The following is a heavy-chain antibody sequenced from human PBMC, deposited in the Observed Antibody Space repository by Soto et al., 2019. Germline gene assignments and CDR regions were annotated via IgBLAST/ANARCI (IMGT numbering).Heavy chain of an antibody. CDR3: AITAMINRDSSTSFDY. V-gene: IGHV3-15*01. CDR1: GLTFSNVW. CDR2: IKSKSDGETA. D-gene: IGHD5-18*01. Sequence: PGGSLRLSCAASGLTFSNVWMTWVRQAPGKGLEWDGRIKSKSDGETADVAAPVKARFTISRDDSKYTVFLEMNSLKSEDTALYYCAITAMINRDSSTSFDYWGRGTQVTVSS. J-gene: IGHJ4*02.